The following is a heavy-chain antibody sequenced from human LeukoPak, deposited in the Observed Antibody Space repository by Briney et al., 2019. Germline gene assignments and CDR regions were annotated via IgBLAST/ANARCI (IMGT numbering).Heavy chain of an antibody. J-gene: IGHJ6*03. Sequence: SETLSLTCTVSGGSISSSSYYWGWIRQPPGKGLEWIGSIYYSGSTYYNPSLKSRVTISVDTSKNQFSLKLSSVTAADTAVYYCARDSAQLVAGVVGATLYYYYYMDVWGKGTTVTVSS. CDR3: ARDSAQLVAGVVGATLYYYYYMDV. CDR2: IYYSGST. CDR1: GGSISSSSYY. V-gene: IGHV4-39*07. D-gene: IGHD1-26*01.